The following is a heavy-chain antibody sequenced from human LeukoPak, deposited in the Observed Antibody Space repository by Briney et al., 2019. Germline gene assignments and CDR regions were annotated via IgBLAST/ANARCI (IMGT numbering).Heavy chain of an antibody. V-gene: IGHV1-46*01. CDR1: GYIFTSYY. CDR2: ISPTGGTT. J-gene: IGHJ3*02. Sequence: ASVKVSCKAFGYIFTSYYMHWVRQAPGQGLEWMAIISPTGGTTAYAQKFQGRVTVTRDTSTSTVYMELSSLRSDDTAVYYCARTSVTAPLGAFDIWGQGTMVTVSS. CDR3: ARTSVTAPLGAFDI. D-gene: IGHD6-6*01.